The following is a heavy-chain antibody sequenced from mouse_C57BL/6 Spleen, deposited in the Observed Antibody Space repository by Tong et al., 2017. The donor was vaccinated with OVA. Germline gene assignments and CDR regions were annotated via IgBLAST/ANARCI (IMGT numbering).Heavy chain of an antibody. Sequence: EVQLQQSGAELMKPGASVKISCKATGYTFSSYWIEWVKQRPGHGLEWIGYINPYNDGTKYNEKFKGKATLTSDKSSSTAYMELSSLTSEDSAVYYCARPGSYDLDYWGQGTTLTVSS. J-gene: IGHJ2*01. CDR3: ARPGSYDLDY. CDR2: INPYNDGT. CDR1: GYTFSSYW. D-gene: IGHD2-12*01. V-gene: IGHV1-14*01.